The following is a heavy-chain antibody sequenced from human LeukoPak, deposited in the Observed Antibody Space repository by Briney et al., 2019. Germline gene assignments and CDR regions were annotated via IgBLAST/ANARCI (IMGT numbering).Heavy chain of an antibody. CDR2: IWYDGSNK. D-gene: IGHD2-15*01. CDR3: ARDPGYCSGGSCPKPYYYYGMDV. CDR1: GFTFSSYG. J-gene: IGHJ6*02. Sequence: GGSLRLSCAASGFTFSSYGVHWVRQAPGKGLEWVAVIWYDGSNKYYADSVKGRFTISRDNSKNTLYLQMNSLRAEDTAVYYCARDPGYCSGGSCPKPYYYYGMDVWGQGTTVTVSS. V-gene: IGHV3-33*01.